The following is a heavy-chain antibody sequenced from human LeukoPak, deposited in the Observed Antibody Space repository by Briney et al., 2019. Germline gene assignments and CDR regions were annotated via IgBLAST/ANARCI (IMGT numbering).Heavy chain of an antibody. V-gene: IGHV1-8*01. CDR3: ARVPYDSSGYYRAFDI. CDR2: MNPNSGNT. D-gene: IGHD3-22*01. J-gene: IGHJ3*02. Sequence: ASVKVSRKASGYTFTSYDINWVRQATGQGLEWMGWMNPNSGNTGYAQKFQGRVTMTRNTSISTAYMELSSLRSEDTAVYYCARVPYDSSGYYRAFDIWGQGTMVTVSS. CDR1: GYTFTSYD.